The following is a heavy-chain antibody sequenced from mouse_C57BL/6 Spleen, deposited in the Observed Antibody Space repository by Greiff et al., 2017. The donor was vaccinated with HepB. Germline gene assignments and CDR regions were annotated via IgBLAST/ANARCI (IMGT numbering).Heavy chain of an antibody. J-gene: IGHJ2*01. CDR1: GYTFTSYW. CDR3: ARGDYGRDFDY. CDR2: IDPSDSYT. D-gene: IGHD2-4*01. V-gene: IGHV1-50*01. Sequence: VKLQQPGAELVKPGASVKLSCKASGYTFTSYWMQWVKQRPGQGLEWIGEIDPSDSYTNYNQKFKGKATLTVDTSSSTAYMQLSSLTSEDSAVYYCARGDYGRDFDYWGQGTTLTVSS.